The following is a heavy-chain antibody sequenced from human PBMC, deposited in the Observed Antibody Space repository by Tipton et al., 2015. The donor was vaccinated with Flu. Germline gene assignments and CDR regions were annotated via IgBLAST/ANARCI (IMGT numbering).Heavy chain of an antibody. D-gene: IGHD2-2*02. Sequence: LVKPTQTLSLTCVVYGGSFSGHYWSWIRQPPGKGLEWIGEINYRGTTNFNPSLNSRVTISVDTSQSQFSLKLNSVTAADTALYYCATATSGYSFGYTSWYFDLWGRGTLVTVSS. V-gene: IGHV4-34*01. CDR1: GGSFSGHY. CDR3: ATATSGYSFGYTSWYFDL. CDR2: INYRGTT. J-gene: IGHJ2*01.